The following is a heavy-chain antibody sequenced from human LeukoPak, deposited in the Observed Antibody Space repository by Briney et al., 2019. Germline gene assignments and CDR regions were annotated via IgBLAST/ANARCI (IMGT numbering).Heavy chain of an antibody. D-gene: IGHD6-13*01. V-gene: IGHV3-15*01. CDR1: GFTFRNTW. Sequence: PGGSLRLSCAASGFTFRNTWMNWVRQAPGKGLEWVGQIKPKADGGPTDYATPVKGRFTISTDESKNTLYLQMNSMETEDTALYYCTTPLTGYSSSRGDYWGQGTLVTVSS. CDR3: TTPLTGYSSSRGDY. CDR2: IKPKADGGPT. J-gene: IGHJ4*02.